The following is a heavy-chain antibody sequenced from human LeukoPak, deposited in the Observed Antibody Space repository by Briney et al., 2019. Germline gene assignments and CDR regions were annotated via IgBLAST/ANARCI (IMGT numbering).Heavy chain of an antibody. CDR3: ARDLDIVVVPASWFYP. D-gene: IGHD2-2*03. Sequence: GGSLRLSCAASGFTFSTYSMNWVRQAPGRGLEWASSISSSSKYIYYADSVKGRFTISRDDAKNSLSLQMNSLRAEDTAVYYCARDLDIVVVPASWFYPWGQGTQVTVSS. CDR2: ISSSSKYI. CDR1: GFTFSTYS. V-gene: IGHV3-21*01. J-gene: IGHJ5*02.